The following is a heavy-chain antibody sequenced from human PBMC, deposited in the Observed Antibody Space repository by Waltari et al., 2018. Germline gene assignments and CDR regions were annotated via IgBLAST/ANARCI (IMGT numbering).Heavy chain of an antibody. D-gene: IGHD6-13*01. J-gene: IGHJ6*02. Sequence: EVQLLESGGGLVQPGGSLRLSCAASGFTFSSYAMSWVRQAPGKGLEWVSAISGRGGSTYYADAVKGRFTISRDNAKNTLYLQMNSLRAEDTAVYYCAIHGEGVAATYYYYGMDVWGQGTTVTVSS. CDR2: ISGRGGST. CDR3: AIHGEGVAATYYYYGMDV. CDR1: GFTFSSYA. V-gene: IGHV3-23*01.